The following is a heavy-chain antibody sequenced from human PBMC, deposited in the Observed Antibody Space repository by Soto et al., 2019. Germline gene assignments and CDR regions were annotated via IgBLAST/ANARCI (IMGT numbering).Heavy chain of an antibody. Sequence: EVQLVESGGGLVQPGGSLRLSCAASGFTFSSYWMHWVRQDAGQGLLWVSSIKTDGTVTQYADSVKGRFTVSRDNAKNTLYLQMNSLRAEDTAVYYCAKDLSWGQCDYWGQGALVTVSS. V-gene: IGHV3-74*03. D-gene: IGHD3-16*01. CDR3: AKDLSWGQCDY. CDR1: GFTFSSYW. CDR2: IKTDGTVT. J-gene: IGHJ4*02.